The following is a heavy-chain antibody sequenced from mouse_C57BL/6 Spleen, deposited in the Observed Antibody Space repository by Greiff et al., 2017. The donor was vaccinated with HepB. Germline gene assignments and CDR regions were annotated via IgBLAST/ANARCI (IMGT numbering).Heavy chain of an antibody. Sequence: VQLQQSGPELVKPGASVKISCKASGYTFTDYYMNWVKQSHGKSLEWIGDINPNNGGTSYNQKFKGKATLTVDKSSSTAYMELRSLTSEDSAVYYCGSTVVARGDYWGQGTTLTVSS. CDR1: GYTFTDYY. D-gene: IGHD1-1*01. J-gene: IGHJ2*01. CDR2: INPNNGGT. V-gene: IGHV1-26*01. CDR3: GSTVVARGDY.